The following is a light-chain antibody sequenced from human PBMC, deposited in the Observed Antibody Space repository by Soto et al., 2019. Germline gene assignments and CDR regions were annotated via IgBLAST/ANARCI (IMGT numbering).Light chain of an antibody. CDR1: RFVSNYY. Sequence: DIVLTQSPGTLSLSPGDRATLSCRTSRFVSNYYVAWYQQRPGQAPKLLIYAASSRATDIPDRFSGSGSGTYFTLSISRLEPEDFAVYYCEHYADSPPVFTFGPGTKV. CDR3: EHYADSPPVFT. J-gene: IGKJ3*01. V-gene: IGKV3-20*01. CDR2: AAS.